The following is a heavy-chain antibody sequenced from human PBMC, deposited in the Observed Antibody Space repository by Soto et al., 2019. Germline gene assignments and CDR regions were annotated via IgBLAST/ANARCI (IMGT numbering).Heavy chain of an antibody. CDR1: GFTVSSNY. D-gene: IGHD4-17*01. V-gene: IGHV3-53*02. CDR3: ARYYCGTYAFDI. J-gene: IGHJ3*02. CDR2: IYSGGST. Sequence: EVQLVETGGGLIQPGGSLRLSCAASGFTVSSNYMSWVRQAPGKGLEWVSVIYSGGSTYYADPVKGRFTISRDNSKNTLYLQMNSLRAEDTDVYYCARYYCGTYAFDIWGQGTMVTVSS.